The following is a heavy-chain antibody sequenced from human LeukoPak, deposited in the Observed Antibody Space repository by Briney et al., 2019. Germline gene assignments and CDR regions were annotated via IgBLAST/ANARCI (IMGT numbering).Heavy chain of an antibody. D-gene: IGHD3-3*01. Sequence: PSETLSLTCGVYGASFSGHYWSWVRQAPGKGLEWVSVIYSGGSTYYADSVKGRFTISRDNSKNTLYLQMNSLRAEDTAVYYCARGTYDFWSGYPYSYFFDSWGQGTLVTVSS. V-gene: IGHV3-53*01. J-gene: IGHJ4*02. CDR1: GASFSGHY. CDR2: IYSGGST. CDR3: ARGTYDFWSGYPYSYFFDS.